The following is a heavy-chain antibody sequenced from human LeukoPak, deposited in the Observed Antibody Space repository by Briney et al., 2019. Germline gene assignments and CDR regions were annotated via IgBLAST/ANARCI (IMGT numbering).Heavy chain of an antibody. J-gene: IGHJ4*02. D-gene: IGHD1-1*01. CDR2: IKPDGSEK. CDR1: GFTFSSYS. CDR3: VTDENWKFAY. V-gene: IGHV3-7*01. Sequence: PGGSLRLSCAASGFTFSSYSMNWVRQAPGKGLEWVATIKPDGSEKYYVDSVRGRFTISRDNAENSLYLQMNSLRVEDTAVYYCVTDENWKFAYWGQGTLVTVSS.